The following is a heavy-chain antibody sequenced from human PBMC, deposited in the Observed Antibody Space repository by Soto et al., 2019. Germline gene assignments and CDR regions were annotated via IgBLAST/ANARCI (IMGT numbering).Heavy chain of an antibody. CDR1: GGSISSGGYS. CDR3: ARGDFWSGYYGGYNWFDP. CDR2: IYHSGST. V-gene: IGHV4-30-2*01. Sequence: QLQLQESGSGLVKPSQTLSLTCAVSGGSISSGGYSWSWIRQPPGKGLEWIGYIYHSGSTYYNPSLKSRVTISVYRSKNQFSLKLSSVTAADTAVYYCARGDFWSGYYGGYNWFDPWGQGTLVTVSS. J-gene: IGHJ5*02. D-gene: IGHD3-3*01.